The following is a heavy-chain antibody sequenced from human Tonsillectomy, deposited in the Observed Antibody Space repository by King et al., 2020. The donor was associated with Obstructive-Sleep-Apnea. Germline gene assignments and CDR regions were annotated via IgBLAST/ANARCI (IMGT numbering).Heavy chain of an antibody. J-gene: IGHJ4*02. Sequence: VQLVESGGGVVQPGRSLRLSCGASGFTFSSYGMHWVRQAPGKGLEWVAVMSYDGINKYYADSVKGRFTISRDNSKNTLYLQMDNLRAEDTAAYYCAKEFSYSSSWKPIDYWGQGTLVTVSS. CDR2: MSYDGINK. D-gene: IGHD6-13*01. CDR3: AKEFSYSSSWKPIDY. CDR1: GFTFSSYG. V-gene: IGHV3-30*18.